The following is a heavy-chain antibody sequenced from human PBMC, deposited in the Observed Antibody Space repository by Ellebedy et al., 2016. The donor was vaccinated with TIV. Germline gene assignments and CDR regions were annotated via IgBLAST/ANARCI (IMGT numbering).Heavy chain of an antibody. CDR1: GFTFSSYS. Sequence: GESLKISCAASGFTFSSYSMNWVRQAPGKGLEWVSSISSSSSYIYYADSVKGRFTISRDNAKNSLYLQMNSLRAEDTAVYYCAREMGVAGCGGCDYWGQGTLVTVSS. CDR2: ISSSSSYI. CDR3: AREMGVAGCGGCDY. V-gene: IGHV3-21*01. J-gene: IGHJ4*02. D-gene: IGHD1-26*01.